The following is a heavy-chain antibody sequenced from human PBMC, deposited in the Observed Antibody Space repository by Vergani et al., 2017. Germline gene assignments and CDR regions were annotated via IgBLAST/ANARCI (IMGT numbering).Heavy chain of an antibody. CDR1: GYTFTSYG. V-gene: IGHV1-18*04. D-gene: IGHD2-2*01. CDR3: ARDQDIVVVPAAPYYYYYYGMDV. J-gene: IGHJ6*02. Sequence: QVQLVQSGAEVKKPGASVKVSCKASGYTFTSYGISWVQQAPGQGLEWMGWISAYNGNTNYAQKLQGRVTMTTDTSTSTAYMELRSLRSDDTAVYYCARDQDIVVVPAAPYYYYYYGMDVWGQGTTVTVSS. CDR2: ISAYNGNT.